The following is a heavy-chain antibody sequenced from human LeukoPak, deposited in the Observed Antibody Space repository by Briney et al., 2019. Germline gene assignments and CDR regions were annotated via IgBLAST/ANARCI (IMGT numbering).Heavy chain of an antibody. CDR3: AKDSGAAAGLFDY. CDR2: IYSGGST. Sequence: GGSLRLSCAASGFTVSSNEMSWVRQAPGKGLEWVSVIYSGGSTYYADSVKGRFTISRDNAKNSLYLQMNSLRAEDTALYYCAKDSGAAAGLFDYWGQGTLVTVSS. D-gene: IGHD6-13*01. J-gene: IGHJ4*02. CDR1: GFTVSSNE. V-gene: IGHV3-53*05.